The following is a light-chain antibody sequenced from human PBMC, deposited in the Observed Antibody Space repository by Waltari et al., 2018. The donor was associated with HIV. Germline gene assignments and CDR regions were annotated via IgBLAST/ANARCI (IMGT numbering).Light chain of an antibody. V-gene: IGLV3-25*03. J-gene: IGLJ2*01. Sequence: SYELTQPPSVSVSPGQTARITCSGDALPKQYASWYQQKPGQAPVLGIYKDSERPSGIPERVSGSSSGRTVTLTISGVQAEDEADYYCQSADSSGTYVVFGGGTKLTVL. CDR1: ALPKQY. CDR3: QSADSSGTYVV. CDR2: KDS.